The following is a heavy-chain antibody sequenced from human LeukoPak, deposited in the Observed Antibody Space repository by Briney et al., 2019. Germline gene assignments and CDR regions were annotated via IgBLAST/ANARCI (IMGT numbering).Heavy chain of an antibody. J-gene: IGHJ4*02. V-gene: IGHV4-34*01. CDR3: ARGGYDFWSGYYLPPDY. D-gene: IGHD3-3*01. CDR1: GGSFSGYY. Sequence: SETLSLTCAVYGGSFSGYYWSWIRQPPGKGLEWIGEINHSGSTSYIPSLKSRVTTSVDTSENQFSLKLSSVTAADTAVYYCARGGYDFWSGYYLPPDYWGQGTLVTVSS. CDR2: INHSGST.